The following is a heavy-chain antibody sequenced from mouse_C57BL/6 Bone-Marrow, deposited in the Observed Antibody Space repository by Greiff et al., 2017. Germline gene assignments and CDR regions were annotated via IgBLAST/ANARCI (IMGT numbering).Heavy chain of an antibody. CDR2: IRNKANGYTT. CDR3: ARSPLGNSPGDD. V-gene: IGHV7-3*01. CDR1: GFTFTDYY. Sequence: EVKLMESGGGLVQPGGSLSLSCAASGFTFTDYYMSWVRQPPGKALEWLGFIRNKANGYTTEYSASVKGRFTISRDNSQSTLYLQLHALRAEDSATYYGARSPLGNSPGDDWGKGTSVTVSS. D-gene: IGHD2-1*01. J-gene: IGHJ4*01.